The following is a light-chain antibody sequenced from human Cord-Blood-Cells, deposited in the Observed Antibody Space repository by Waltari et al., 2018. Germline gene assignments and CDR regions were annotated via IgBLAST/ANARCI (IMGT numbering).Light chain of an antibody. CDR1: QSISSY. Sequence: DIQMTQAPSSLSASVGDRFTIPCRASQSISSYLNWYQQKPGKAPKHLIYAASSLQSGVPSRFSGSGSWTAFSLTISSLQPEDFSTYYCQQSYSTSPYTFGQGTKLEIK. J-gene: IGKJ2*01. CDR3: QQSYSTSPYT. CDR2: AAS. V-gene: IGKV1-39*01.